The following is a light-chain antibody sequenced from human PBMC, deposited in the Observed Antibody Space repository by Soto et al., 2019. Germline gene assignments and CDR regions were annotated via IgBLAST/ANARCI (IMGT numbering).Light chain of an antibody. V-gene: IGLV2-14*01. J-gene: IGLJ2*01. CDR3: SSYTSSSTLV. CDR1: SSDVGGYNY. CDR2: EVT. Sequence: QSALTQPASVSGSPGQSITISCTGTSSDVGGYNYVSWYQHHPGKAPKLMIYEVTSRPSGVSNRFSGSKSGYTASLTISGRQAEDEADYYCSSYTSSSTLVFGGGTKLTVL.